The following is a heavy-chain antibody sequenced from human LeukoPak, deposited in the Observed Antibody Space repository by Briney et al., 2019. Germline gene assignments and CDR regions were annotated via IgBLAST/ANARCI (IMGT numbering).Heavy chain of an antibody. CDR1: GFKFSSDW. CDR2: IKEDGSEK. J-gene: IGHJ4*02. D-gene: IGHD3-22*01. Sequence: GGSLRLSCAASGFKFSSDWMSWVRQAPGKGLEWVANIKEDGSEKYYVDSVKGRFTISRGNAKNSLYLQMNSLRAEDTAVYYCARHSSGYYWGQGTLVTVSS. CDR3: ARHSSGYY. V-gene: IGHV3-7*01.